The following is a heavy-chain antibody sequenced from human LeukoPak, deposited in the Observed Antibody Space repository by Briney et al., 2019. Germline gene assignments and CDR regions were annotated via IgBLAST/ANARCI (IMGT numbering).Heavy chain of an antibody. Sequence: GGSLRLSCVASGFPFSSYGMHWVRQAPGKGLEWVAVIWSVGGAEYYADSVKGRFTISRDNSKNMLFLQMNSLRAEDTAIYYCAKGANSDTRYYFDYWGQGSLVTVSS. J-gene: IGHJ4*02. CDR3: AKGANSDTRYYFDY. V-gene: IGHV3-33*06. CDR1: GFPFSSYG. CDR2: IWSVGGAE. D-gene: IGHD1-26*01.